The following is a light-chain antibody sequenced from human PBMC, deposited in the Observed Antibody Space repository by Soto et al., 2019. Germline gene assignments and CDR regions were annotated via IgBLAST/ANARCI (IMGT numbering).Light chain of an antibody. J-gene: IGKJ1*01. CDR2: AAS. CDR3: QQSYSTPPWT. CDR1: QSIVTY. Sequence: DIQMTQSPSSLSASVGDRVTITCRASQSIVTYLNWYLQKPGKAPKLLIYAASNLQSGVPSRFSGSGSGTDFTLTISSLQPEDFATYFGQQSYSTPPWTFGHGTKVEIK. V-gene: IGKV1-39*01.